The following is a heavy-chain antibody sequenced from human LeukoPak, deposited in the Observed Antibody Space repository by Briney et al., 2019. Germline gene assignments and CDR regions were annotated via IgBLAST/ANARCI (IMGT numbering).Heavy chain of an antibody. CDR2: IFSNDEK. V-gene: IGHV2-26*01. J-gene: IGHJ4*02. CDR1: GFSLSNARMG. Sequence: GSGPTLVNPTETLTLTCTVSGFSLSNARMGVSWIRQPPGKALEWHAHIFSNDEKSYSTSLKSRLTISKDTSTSQVVLTMTNMDPVDTATYYCARIITMVRGVIVFDYWGQGTLVTVSS. CDR3: ARIITMVRGVIVFDY. D-gene: IGHD3-10*01.